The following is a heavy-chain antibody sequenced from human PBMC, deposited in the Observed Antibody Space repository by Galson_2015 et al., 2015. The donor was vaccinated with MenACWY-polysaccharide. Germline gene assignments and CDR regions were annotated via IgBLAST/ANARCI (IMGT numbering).Heavy chain of an antibody. V-gene: IGHV3-7*01. D-gene: IGHD1-14*01. J-gene: IGHJ4*02. CDR3: ARYGNLGY. Sequence: SLRLSCAASGFTFSSSWMTWVRQAPGKGLEWVAKIKEDGSKVYYVDSVKGRFTISRDNAKNLLYLQMNSLRAEDTVVYYCARYGNLGYWGQGTQVTVSS. CDR2: IKEDGSKV. CDR1: GFTFSSSW.